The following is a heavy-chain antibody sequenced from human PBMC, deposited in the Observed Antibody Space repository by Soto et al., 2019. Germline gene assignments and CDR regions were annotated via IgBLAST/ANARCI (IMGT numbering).Heavy chain of an antibody. Sequence: SETLSLTCTVSGGSISSSSYYWGWIRQPPGKGLEGIGSLYYSGSTYYNPSLKSRVTIAVDTSKNQFSLKRSSVTAAYTAVYYCARQAVTTVTKFDYWGQGTLVTVSS. D-gene: IGHD4-17*01. CDR3: ARQAVTTVTKFDY. J-gene: IGHJ4*02. CDR2: LYYSGST. CDR1: GGSISSSSYY. V-gene: IGHV4-39*01.